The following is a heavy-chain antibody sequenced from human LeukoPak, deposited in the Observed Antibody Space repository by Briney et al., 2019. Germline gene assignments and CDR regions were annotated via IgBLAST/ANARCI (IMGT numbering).Heavy chain of an antibody. CDR1: GFTFSSYA. CDR2: ISGSGGST. Sequence: GGSLGLSCAASGFTFSSYAMSWVRQAPGKGLEWVSAISGSGGSTYYADSVKGRFTISRDNSKNTLYLQMNSLRAEDTAVYYCAKSALPRVLLWFGELLAGNFDYWGQGTLVTVSS. V-gene: IGHV3-23*01. D-gene: IGHD3-10*01. J-gene: IGHJ4*02. CDR3: AKSALPRVLLWFGELLAGNFDY.